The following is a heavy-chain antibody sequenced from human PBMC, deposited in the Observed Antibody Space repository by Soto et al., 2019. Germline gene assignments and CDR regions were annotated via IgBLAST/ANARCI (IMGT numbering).Heavy chain of an antibody. CDR2: ISYDGSNK. CDR1: GFTFSSYA. D-gene: IGHD3-10*01. V-gene: IGHV3-30-3*01. J-gene: IGHJ4*02. Sequence: GGSLRLSCAASGFTFSSYAMHWVRQAPGKGLEWVAVISYDGSNKYYADSVKGRFTISRDNSKNTLYLQMNSLRDEDTAVYYCAREGVAPMVFDYWGQGTLVTVS. CDR3: AREGVAPMVFDY.